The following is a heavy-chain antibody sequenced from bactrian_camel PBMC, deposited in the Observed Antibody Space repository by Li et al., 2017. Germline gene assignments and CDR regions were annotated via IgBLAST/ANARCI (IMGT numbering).Heavy chain of an antibody. V-gene: IGHV3S1*01. CDR3: AAGGLLATMCPNPDFGY. J-gene: IGHJ6*01. D-gene: IGHD4*01. CDR1: DTANSGC. Sequence: HVQLVESGGGSVQSGGSLRLSCAADTANSGCMAWFRQAPGKEREGVAAIYTSGGSTYYADSVKGRFTISQDNAKNTVYLQMNSLKPKDAAVYYCAAGGLLATMCPNPDFGYWGQ. CDR2: IYTSGGST.